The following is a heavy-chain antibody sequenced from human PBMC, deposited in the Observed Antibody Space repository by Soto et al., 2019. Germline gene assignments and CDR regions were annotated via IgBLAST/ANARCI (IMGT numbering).Heavy chain of an antibody. D-gene: IGHD3-3*01. V-gene: IGHV1-18*04. J-gene: IGHJ6*02. CDR3: VRDAGRTVTIFGVVSPYYHYGMDV. CDR1: GYTFTSYG. CDR2: FSAYNGNT. Sequence: QVQLVQSGADVMKPGASVQVSCKASGYTFTSYGISWVREAPGQGLEWMGWFSAYNGNTNFALKHQGRVTMTTDPSTSKAHMELRSLRSDDTAVYYCVRDAGRTVTIFGVVSPYYHYGMDVWGQGTTVTVSS.